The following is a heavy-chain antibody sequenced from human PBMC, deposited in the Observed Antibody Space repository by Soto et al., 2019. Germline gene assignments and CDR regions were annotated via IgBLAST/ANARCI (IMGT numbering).Heavy chain of an antibody. D-gene: IGHD3-9*01. CDR3: AVVRYFDGAYAMAV. J-gene: IGHJ6*02. V-gene: IGHV1-69*13. CDR1: GGTFSSYA. Sequence: ASVKVSCKASGGTFSSYAISWVRQAPGQGLEWMGGIIPIFGTADYAQKFQGRVTITADESTSTAYMELSSLRSEDTAVYYCAVVRYFDGAYAMAVWGQGTTVTVSS. CDR2: IIPIFGTA.